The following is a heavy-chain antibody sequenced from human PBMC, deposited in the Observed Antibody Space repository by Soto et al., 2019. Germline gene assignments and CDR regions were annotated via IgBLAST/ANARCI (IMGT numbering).Heavy chain of an antibody. CDR1: GFTFSSYS. V-gene: IGHV3-21*01. CDR3: ARDRGYIAGQGGAFDI. Sequence: VGSLRLSCAASGFTFSSYSMNWVRQAPGKGLEWVSSISSSSSYIYYADSVKGRFTISRDNAKNSLYLQMNSLRAEDTAVYYCARDRGYIAGQGGAFDIWGQGTMVTVSS. D-gene: IGHD3-10*01. CDR2: ISSSSSYI. J-gene: IGHJ3*02.